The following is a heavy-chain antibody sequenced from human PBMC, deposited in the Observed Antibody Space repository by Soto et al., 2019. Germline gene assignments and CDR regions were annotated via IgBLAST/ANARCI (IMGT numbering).Heavy chain of an antibody. CDR2: INPSGDST. CDR1: GYTFTSYY. V-gene: IGHV1-46*01. CDR3: ARDAATVTTGLGYYYGMDV. J-gene: IGHJ6*02. D-gene: IGHD4-4*01. Sequence: ASVKVSCKASGYTFTSYYMHWVRQAPGQGLEWMGKINPSGDSTSYAQKLQGRDTMTRDTSTSTVNMELSSLRSEDTAVYYCARDAATVTTGLGYYYGMDVWG.